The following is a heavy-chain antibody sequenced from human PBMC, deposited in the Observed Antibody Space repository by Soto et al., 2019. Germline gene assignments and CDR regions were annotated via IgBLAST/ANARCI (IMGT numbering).Heavy chain of an antibody. V-gene: IGHV4-34*01. CDR3: ARDKITGLFDY. D-gene: IGHD2-8*02. Sequence: QVQLQQWGAGLLKPSETLSLTCAVYGGSFSGYYWTWIRQPPGTGLEWIGEINHSGSTNYNPSLKSRVTMSVYTSTNHCSLMLTSVTAASTAVYYCARDKITGLFDYWGQGTLVTVSP. CDR2: INHSGST. J-gene: IGHJ4*02. CDR1: GGSFSGYY.